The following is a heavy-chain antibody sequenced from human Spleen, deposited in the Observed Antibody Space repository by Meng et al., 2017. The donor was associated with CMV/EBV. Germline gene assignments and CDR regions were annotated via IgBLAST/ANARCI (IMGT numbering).Heavy chain of an antibody. CDR1: GGSFSGYY. Sequence: QVQLQQCGAGLLEPSETLSLTCAVYGGSFSGYYWSWIRQPPGKGLEWIGEINHSGSTNYNPSLKSRVTISVDTSKNQFSLNLNSMTAADTAVYYCASFDHIPRRNYFDYWGQGTLVTVFS. J-gene: IGHJ4*02. D-gene: IGHD2-21*01. V-gene: IGHV4-34*01. CDR2: INHSGST. CDR3: ASFDHIPRRNYFDY.